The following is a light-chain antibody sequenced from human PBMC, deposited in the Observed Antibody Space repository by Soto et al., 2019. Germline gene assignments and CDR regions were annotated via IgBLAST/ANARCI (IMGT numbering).Light chain of an antibody. V-gene: IGLV1-40*01. CDR2: GHS. CDR1: SSNIGAGHD. J-gene: IGLJ2*01. Sequence: QSVLTQPPSVSGAPGQRVSISCTGSSSNIGAGHDVHWYLQLPGKAPKLLIYGHSNRPSGVPDRFSGSTSGTSASLAITGLQAEDEADYYCQSYDSSLRVFGGGTKLTVL. CDR3: QSYDSSLRV.